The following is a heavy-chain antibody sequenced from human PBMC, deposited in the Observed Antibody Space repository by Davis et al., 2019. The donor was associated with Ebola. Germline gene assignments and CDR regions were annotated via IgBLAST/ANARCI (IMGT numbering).Heavy chain of an antibody. V-gene: IGHV3-66*01. CDR2: IYDRST. J-gene: IGHJ4*02. Sequence: GESLKISCAASGFTVSSNHMSWVRQAPGKGLEWVSVIYDRSTAYADSVKGRFTISRDNARDSLYLQMDSLRVEDTAIYYCARDAFSLSRYDTEDHWGQGTLVTVSS. CDR1: GFTVSSNH. CDR3: ARDAFSLSRYDTEDH. D-gene: IGHD3-9*01.